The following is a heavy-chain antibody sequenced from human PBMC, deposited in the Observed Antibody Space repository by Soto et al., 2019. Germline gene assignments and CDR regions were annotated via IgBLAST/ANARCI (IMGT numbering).Heavy chain of an antibody. CDR2: INAGNGNT. D-gene: IGHD3-9*01. CDR1: GYXFTSYA. Sequence: ASVKVSCKASGYXFTSYAMHWVRQAPGQRLEWMGWINAGNGNTKYSQKFQGRVTITRDTSASTAYMELSSLRSEDTAVYYCARGFSYYDILTGYSASFWGQGTMVTVSS. V-gene: IGHV1-3*01. J-gene: IGHJ3*01. CDR3: ARGFSYYDILTGYSASF.